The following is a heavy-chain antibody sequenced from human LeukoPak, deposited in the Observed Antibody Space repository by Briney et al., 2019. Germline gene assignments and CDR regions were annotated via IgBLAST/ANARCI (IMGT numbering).Heavy chain of an antibody. Sequence: GASVKVSCKASGYTFTSYDINWVRQATGQGLEWMGWMNPNSGNTGYAQKFQGRVTMTRNTSISTAYMELSSLRSEDTAVYYCARWQTGRAAAGSWGPGTLVTVSS. CDR2: MNPNSGNT. J-gene: IGHJ4*02. D-gene: IGHD6-13*01. CDR3: ARWQTGRAAAGS. CDR1: GYTFTSYD. V-gene: IGHV1-8*01.